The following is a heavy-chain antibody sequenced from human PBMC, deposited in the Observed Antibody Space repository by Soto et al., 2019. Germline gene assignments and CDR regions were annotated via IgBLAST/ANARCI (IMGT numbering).Heavy chain of an antibody. D-gene: IGHD3-10*01. CDR2: IFHDGTA. CDR1: GVSISSGNW. V-gene: IGHV4-4*01. CDR3: ARLVYDTRLNYMYFDF. J-gene: IGHJ4*02. Sequence: VSGVSISSGNWWTWVRQTPQRGLEYIGEIFHDGTANYYPSFERRVAISVDTSKNQFSLKLTSVTAADTAIYFCARLVYDTRLNYMYFDFWGQGALVTVSS.